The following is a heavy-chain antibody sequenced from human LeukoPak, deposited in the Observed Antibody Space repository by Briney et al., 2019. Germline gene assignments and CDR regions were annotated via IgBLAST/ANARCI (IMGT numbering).Heavy chain of an antibody. Sequence: PGGSLRLSCAASGFTFTSYSINWIRLAPGKGLEWVSSINSDSLDIYYADSVRGRFTISRDNANKSVYLQMNSLIADAAAVYYFATSRGDYLWGRHRYRSIYFDSWGQGTLVPVSS. J-gene: IGHJ4*02. CDR3: ATSRGDYLWGRHRYRSIYFDS. CDR2: INSDSLDI. CDR1: GFTFTSYS. D-gene: IGHD3-16*02. V-gene: IGHV3-21*01.